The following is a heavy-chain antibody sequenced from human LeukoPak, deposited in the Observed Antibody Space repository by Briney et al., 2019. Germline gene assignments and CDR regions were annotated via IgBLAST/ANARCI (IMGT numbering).Heavy chain of an antibody. V-gene: IGHV3-7*01. CDR3: AKMGVAARSDV. D-gene: IGHD2-15*01. Sequence: GGSLRLSCAASGFTFSMYWMTWVRQAPGKGLVWVANIKEDGSKKYYVDSGKGRFTISRDNAKNSLYLQMNSLRAEDTAVYYCAKMGVAARSDVWGKGTTVTISS. J-gene: IGHJ6*04. CDR1: GFTFSMYW. CDR2: IKEDGSKK.